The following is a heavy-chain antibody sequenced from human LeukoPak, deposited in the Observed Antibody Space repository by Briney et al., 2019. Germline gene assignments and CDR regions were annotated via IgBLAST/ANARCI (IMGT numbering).Heavy chain of an antibody. CDR2: ISTSTSSI. V-gene: IGHV3-21*01. Sequence: GGSLRLSCAASGFTFNSYAMSWVRQAPGKGLEWVSSISTSTSSIYYADSVKGRFTISRDNAKNSLSLQMNSLRVEDTAVYYCARGRDDYFLNYWGQGTLVTVSS. D-gene: IGHD2/OR15-2a*01. CDR3: ARGRDDYFLNY. J-gene: IGHJ4*02. CDR1: GFTFNSYA.